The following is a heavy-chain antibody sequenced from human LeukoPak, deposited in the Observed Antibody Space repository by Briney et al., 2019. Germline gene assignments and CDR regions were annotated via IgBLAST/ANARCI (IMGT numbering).Heavy chain of an antibody. CDR2: ISWNSGSI. D-gene: IGHD3-16*01. Sequence: GGSLRLSCAASGFTFDDYAMHWVRQAPGKGLEWVSGISWNSGSIGYADSVKGRFTISRDNAKNSLYLQMNSLRAEDTALYYCAKLGSRDSNYDYIWGMSAGPANYAFDIWGQGTMVTVSS. J-gene: IGHJ3*02. V-gene: IGHV3-9*01. CDR1: GFTFDDYA. CDR3: AKLGSRDSNYDYIWGMSAGPANYAFDI.